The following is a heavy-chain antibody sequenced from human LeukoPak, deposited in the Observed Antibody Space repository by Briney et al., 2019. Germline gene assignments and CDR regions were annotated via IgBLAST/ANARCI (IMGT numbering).Heavy chain of an antibody. CDR2: IRYDGSNK. Sequence: PGGSLRLSCAASGFTFGSYGMHWVRQAPGKGLEWVAFIRYDGSNKYYADSVKGRFTISRDNSRNTLYLQMNSLRAEDTAVYYCAKDFYGSGSYWFYWGQGTLVTVSS. D-gene: IGHD3-10*01. V-gene: IGHV3-30*02. CDR3: AKDFYGSGSYWFY. CDR1: GFTFGSYG. J-gene: IGHJ4*02.